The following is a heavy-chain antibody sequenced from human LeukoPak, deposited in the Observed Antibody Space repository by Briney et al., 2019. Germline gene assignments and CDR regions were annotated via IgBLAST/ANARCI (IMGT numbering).Heavy chain of an antibody. CDR2: IYSGGST. J-gene: IGHJ4*02. CDR3: ARVDLQQPQLRHFDY. CDR1: GFTFSSYA. D-gene: IGHD6-13*01. V-gene: IGHV3-66*01. Sequence: PGGSLRLSCAASGFTFSSYAMSWVRQAPGKGLEWVSVIYSGGSTYYADSVKGRFTISRDNSKNTLYLQMNSLRAEDTAVYYCARVDLQQPQLRHFDYWGQGTLVTVSS.